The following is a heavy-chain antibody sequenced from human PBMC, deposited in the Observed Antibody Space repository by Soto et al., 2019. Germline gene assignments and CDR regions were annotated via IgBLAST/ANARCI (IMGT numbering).Heavy chain of an antibody. V-gene: IGHV1-69*06. CDR2: IIPIFNST. D-gene: IGHD2-2*02. CDR3: AREGRGKKAGYNGLDSLGY. J-gene: IGHJ4*02. CDR1: GSRFSNYV. Sequence: QVQLVQSGAEVKTPGSSLKVSCKVSGSRFSNYVISWVRQAPGHGLEWLGRIIPIFNSTKYAQSFQGRVTITTDKSTSTPSLELGSLRPDDTAVYYWAREGRGKKAGYNGLDSLGYWGQGTLVTVSS.